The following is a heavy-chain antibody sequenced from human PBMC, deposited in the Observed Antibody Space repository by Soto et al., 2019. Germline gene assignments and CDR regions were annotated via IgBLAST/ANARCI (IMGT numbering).Heavy chain of an antibody. D-gene: IGHD5-12*01. CDR1: GFTFSSYA. V-gene: IGHV3-30-3*01. CDR3: ARDPIPGDGYNLGTFDY. Sequence: QVQLVESGGGVVQPGRSLRLSCAASGFTFSSYAMHWVRQAPGKGLEWVAVISYDGSNKYYADSVKGRFTISRDNSKNTLYLQMNSLRAADTAVYYCARDPIPGDGYNLGTFDYWGQGTLVTVSS. J-gene: IGHJ4*02. CDR2: ISYDGSNK.